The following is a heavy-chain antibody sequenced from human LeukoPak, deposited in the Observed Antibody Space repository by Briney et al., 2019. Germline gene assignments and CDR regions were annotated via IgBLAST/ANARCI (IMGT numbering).Heavy chain of an antibody. J-gene: IGHJ6*04. CDR1: GFSISSGCY. CDR2: IYHTGSA. CDR3: ARSHYVSGSQGGMDV. D-gene: IGHD3-10*01. Sequence: SETLSLTCGVSGFSISSGCYWGWIRQPPGKGLEWIGSIYHTGSAYYNPSLKSRVIISVDASKNQFSLKMNSVTAADTAVYYCARSHYVSGSQGGMDVWGKGTTVTVSS. V-gene: IGHV4-38-2*01.